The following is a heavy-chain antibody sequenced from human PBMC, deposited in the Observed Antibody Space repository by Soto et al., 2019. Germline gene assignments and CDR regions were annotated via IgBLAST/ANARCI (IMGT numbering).Heavy chain of an antibody. CDR3: ARDADYGGSRGGMDV. J-gene: IGHJ6*02. CDR2: IYYSGST. Sequence: QVRLEESGPGLVKPSETLSLICSVSGGSVNNANYFWNWLRHHPENGLEWIGYIYYSGSTRYNPSFKTRATLSIDTSKNQFSLRLNSVTVADTAVYFCARDADYGGSRGGMDVWGRVTTVTVSS. V-gene: IGHV4-31*03. CDR1: GGSVNNANYF. D-gene: IGHD4-17*01.